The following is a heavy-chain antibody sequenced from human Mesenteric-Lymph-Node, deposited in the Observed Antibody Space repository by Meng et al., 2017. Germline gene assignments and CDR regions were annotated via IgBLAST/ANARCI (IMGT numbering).Heavy chain of an antibody. J-gene: IGHJ4*02. D-gene: IGHD1-7*01. V-gene: IGHV4-30-4*01. CDR3: GRDQGRELINH. CDR2: VYHRGDT. Sequence: QVQLQEPGPGLVKPSQTLSLTCLVSGGSISSGDYYWSWIRQPPGKGLEWIGEVYHRGDTNYNPSLKSRVDISVDKSKNQFYLSLFSVTAADTAVYYCGRDQGRELINHWGQGTLVTVSS. CDR1: GGSISSGDYY.